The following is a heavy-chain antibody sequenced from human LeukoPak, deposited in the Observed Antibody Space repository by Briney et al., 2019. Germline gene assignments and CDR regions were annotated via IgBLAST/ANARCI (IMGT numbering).Heavy chain of an antibody. CDR2: ISWNSGSI. J-gene: IGHJ3*02. V-gene: IGHV3-9*01. CDR3: AKDIYPHYYSNYVNAFDI. D-gene: IGHD4-11*01. Sequence: GGSLRLSCAASGFTFDDYAMHWVRQAPGKGLEWVSGISWNSGSIGYADSVKGRFTISRDNAKNSLYLQMNSLRAEDTALYYCAKDIYPHYYSNYVNAFDIWGQGTMVTVSS. CDR1: GFTFDDYA.